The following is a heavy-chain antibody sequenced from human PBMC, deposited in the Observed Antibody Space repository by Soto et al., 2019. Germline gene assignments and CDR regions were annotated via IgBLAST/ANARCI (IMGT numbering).Heavy chain of an antibody. CDR1: GFTFSSYA. D-gene: IGHD2-2*01. Sequence: EVQLLQSGGGLVQPGGSLRLSCATSGFTFSSYAMSWVRRAPGKGLEWVSGISGGGRKTYYADSVKGRFSISGDNSKSMLFLQMNSLRAEDTAIYYCARDEKWGSTTWYYFDSWGQGTLVTVSS. J-gene: IGHJ4*02. CDR3: ARDEKWGSTTWYYFDS. CDR2: ISGGGRKT. V-gene: IGHV3-23*01.